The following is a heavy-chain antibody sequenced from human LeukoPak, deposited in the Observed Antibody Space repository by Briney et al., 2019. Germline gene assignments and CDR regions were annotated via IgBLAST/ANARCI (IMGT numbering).Heavy chain of an antibody. Sequence: GGSLRLSCAASGFTVSSNYMSWVRQAPGKGLEWVSVIYSGGSTYYADSVKGRFTISRDNSKNTLYLQMNSLRAEDTAVYYCARGLTIFGVVWRDRGQGTLVTVSS. CDR1: GFTVSSNY. J-gene: IGHJ4*02. CDR3: ARGLTIFGVVWRD. D-gene: IGHD3-3*01. CDR2: IYSGGST. V-gene: IGHV3-53*01.